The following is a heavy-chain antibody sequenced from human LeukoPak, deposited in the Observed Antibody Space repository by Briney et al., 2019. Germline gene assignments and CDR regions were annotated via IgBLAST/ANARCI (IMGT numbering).Heavy chain of an antibody. J-gene: IGHJ5*02. V-gene: IGHV1-69*05. CDR3: ARDRSSSLNWFDP. D-gene: IGHD6-13*01. CDR2: IIPIFGTA. Sequence: SVKVSCKASGGTFSSYAISWVRHAPGQGLEWMGRIIPIFGTANYAQKFQGRVTITTDESTSTAYMELSSLRSEDTAVYYCARDRSSSLNWFDPWGQGTLVTVSS. CDR1: GGTFSSYA.